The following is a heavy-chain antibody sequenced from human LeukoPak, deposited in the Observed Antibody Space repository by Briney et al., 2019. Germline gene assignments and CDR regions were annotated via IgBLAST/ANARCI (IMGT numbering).Heavy chain of an antibody. CDR1: GFTFSSFW. Sequence: GGSLRLSCAASGFTFSSFWMSWVRQAPGKGLEWVANINQDGSEKYYVDSVKGRFTISRDNAKKSMSLQVNSLRAEDTSVYYCARSSHLRYSGYFRAFDYWGQGTLVTVSS. CDR3: ARSSHLRYSGYFRAFDY. J-gene: IGHJ4*02. CDR2: INQDGSEK. V-gene: IGHV3-7*01. D-gene: IGHD5-12*01.